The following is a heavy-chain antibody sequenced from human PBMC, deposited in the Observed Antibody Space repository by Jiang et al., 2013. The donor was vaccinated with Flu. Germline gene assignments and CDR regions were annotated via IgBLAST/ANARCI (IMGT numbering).Heavy chain of an antibody. D-gene: IGHD6-19*01. J-gene: IGHJ5*02. Sequence: SGAEVKKPGASVKVSCKASGYSFTSYDINWVRQATGQGLEWMGWMNPNSGDTGYAQKFQGRVTMTRNTSISTAYMELSSLRIEDTAMYYCARVGVAVILDWFDPWGQGSLVTGLL. V-gene: IGHV1-8*01. CDR3: ARVGVAVILDWFDP. CDR2: MNPNSGDT. CDR1: GYSFTSYD.